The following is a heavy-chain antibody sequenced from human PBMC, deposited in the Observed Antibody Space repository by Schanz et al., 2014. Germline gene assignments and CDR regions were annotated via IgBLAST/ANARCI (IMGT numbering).Heavy chain of an antibody. Sequence: EVQLLESGGGLVQPGGSLRLSCAASKFTFSNYAMSWVRQAPGKGLEWVSSISGSGGGTYYADSVKGRFTVSRDNSKNTLYLQMNSLRAGDTAVYFCASLIGTTSAHFYGMDVWDQGTTVTVSS. V-gene: IGHV3-23*01. CDR3: ASLIGTTSAHFYGMDV. CDR2: ISGSGGGT. CDR1: KFTFSNYA. D-gene: IGHD1-7*01. J-gene: IGHJ6*02.